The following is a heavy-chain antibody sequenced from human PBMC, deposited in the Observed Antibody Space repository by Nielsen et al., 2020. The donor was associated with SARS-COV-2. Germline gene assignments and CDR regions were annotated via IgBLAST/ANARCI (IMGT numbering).Heavy chain of an antibody. J-gene: IGHJ6*02. CDR3: AAAGTNYYYGMDV. D-gene: IGHD6-13*01. V-gene: IGHV3-30*03. CDR2: ITSDGSSK. Sequence: GESLKISCAASGFTFATYGMHWVRQAPGKGLEWVALITSDGSSKFYADSAKGRFTVSRDNSKNSLYLQMNSLRAEDTALYYCAAAGTNYYYGMDVWGQGTTVTVSS. CDR1: GFTFATYG.